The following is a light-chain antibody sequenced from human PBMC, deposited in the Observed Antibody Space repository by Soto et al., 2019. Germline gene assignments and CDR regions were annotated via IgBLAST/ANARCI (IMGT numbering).Light chain of an antibody. CDR3: SSHTSTPHVV. CDR1: SSDVGGYNY. CDR2: DVS. Sequence: QSALTQPACVSGSPGQSITISCTGTSSDVGGYNYVSWYQHHPGKAPKLMIYDVSDRPSGVSNRFSGSKSGYTASLTISGLEAEDEADYYCSSHTSTPHVVFGGGTKLTVL. J-gene: IGLJ2*01. V-gene: IGLV2-14*03.